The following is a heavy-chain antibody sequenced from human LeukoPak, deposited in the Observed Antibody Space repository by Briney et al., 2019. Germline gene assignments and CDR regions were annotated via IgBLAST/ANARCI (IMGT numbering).Heavy chain of an antibody. CDR3: ARVDDLDAFDM. Sequence: GGSLRLSCAASGFTFSSYAMHWVRQAPGKGLEWVAVISDDGSNKYYADSVKGRFTISSDNSKNTLYLQMNSLRAEDTAVYYCARVDDLDAFDMWGQGTMVTVSS. CDR2: ISDDGSNK. CDR1: GFTFSSYA. V-gene: IGHV3-30*04. J-gene: IGHJ3*02. D-gene: IGHD2-2*03.